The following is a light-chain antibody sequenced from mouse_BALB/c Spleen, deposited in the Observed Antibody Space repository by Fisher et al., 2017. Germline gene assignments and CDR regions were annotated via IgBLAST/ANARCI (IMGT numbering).Light chain of an antibody. CDR1: QSLVHSNGNTY. V-gene: IGKV1-122*01. CDR3: LQVTHVPWT. CDR2: RVS. Sequence: DIVLTQSPLSLPVSLGDQASISCRSSQSLVHSNGNTYLHWYLQKPGQSPQLLIYRVSNRFSGVLDRFSGSGSGTDFTLKISRVEAEDLGVYFCLQVTHVPWTFGGGTKLEIK. J-gene: IGKJ1*01.